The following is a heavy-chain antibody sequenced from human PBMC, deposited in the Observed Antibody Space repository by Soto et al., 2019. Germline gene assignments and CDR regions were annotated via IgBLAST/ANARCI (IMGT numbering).Heavy chain of an antibody. Sequence: EVQLLESGGGLVQPGGSLRLSCAASGFTFSSYAMSWVRQAPGKGLEWVSAISGSGGSTYYADSVKGRFTISRDNSKNTLYLQMNSLRAEDTAVYFCAKDRLDYGDPGHYYYGMDVWGQGTTVTVSS. V-gene: IGHV3-23*01. J-gene: IGHJ6*02. CDR3: AKDRLDYGDPGHYYYGMDV. D-gene: IGHD4-17*01. CDR2: ISGSGGST. CDR1: GFTFSSYA.